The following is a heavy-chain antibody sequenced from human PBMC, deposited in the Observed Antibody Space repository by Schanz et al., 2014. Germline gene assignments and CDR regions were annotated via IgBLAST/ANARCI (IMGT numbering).Heavy chain of an antibody. CDR2: IDDTGST. CDR3: ARLMVPGWFDP. D-gene: IGHD3-10*01. Sequence: QLQLQESGPGLVIPSETLSLTCTVSGGSISSSTYYWGWIRQPPGKGPEWIGTIDDTGSTYYTPSLGGRPPMSVDPPKSQLPGQRPSGTAADTAVYYCARLMVPGWFDPWGQGQLVTVSS. CDR1: GGSISSSTYY. V-gene: IGHV4-39*01. J-gene: IGHJ5*02.